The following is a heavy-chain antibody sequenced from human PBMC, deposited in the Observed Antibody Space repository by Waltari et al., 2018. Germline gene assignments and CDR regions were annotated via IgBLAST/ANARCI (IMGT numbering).Heavy chain of an antibody. V-gene: IGHV3-23*01. CDR2: MSGSGGST. CDR1: GFTFSSYA. Sequence: EVQLLESGGGLVQPGGSLRLSCAASGFTFSSYAMRWVRQAPGKGLEWVSAMSGSGGSTYYADSVKGRFTISRDKSKNTLYLQMNSLRAEDTAVYYCAKDRQWLDAFDIWGQGTMVTVSS. J-gene: IGHJ3*02. D-gene: IGHD6-19*01. CDR3: AKDRQWLDAFDI.